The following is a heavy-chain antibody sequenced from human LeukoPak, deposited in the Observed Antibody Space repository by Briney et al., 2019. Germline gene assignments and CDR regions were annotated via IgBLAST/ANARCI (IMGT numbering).Heavy chain of an antibody. J-gene: IGHJ4*02. V-gene: IGHV4-34*01. D-gene: IGHD3-9*01. CDR3: ARDNDMGFEY. Sequence: SETLSLTCAVYGGSFSGYYWSWIRQPPGKRLEWIGEINHGGSTNYNPSLKSRITMSVDTSKNQFSLKLSSVTAADTAVYYCARDNDMGFEYWGQGTLVTVSS. CDR2: INHGGST. CDR1: GGSFSGYY.